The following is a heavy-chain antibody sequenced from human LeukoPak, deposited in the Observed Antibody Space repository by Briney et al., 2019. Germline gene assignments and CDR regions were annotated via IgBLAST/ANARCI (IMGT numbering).Heavy chain of an antibody. V-gene: IGHV3-66*01. CDR2: IYSGGST. CDR3: ARGEQYSYHSSGPKSSDALGI. Sequence: GGSLRLSCAASGFTVSSNYMSWVRQAPGKGLEWVSVIYSGGSTYYADSVKGRFTISRDNSKNTLYLQMNSLRAEDTAVYYCARGEQYSYHSSGPKSSDALGIWGQGTMVTVSS. D-gene: IGHD3-22*01. J-gene: IGHJ3*02. CDR1: GFTVSSNY.